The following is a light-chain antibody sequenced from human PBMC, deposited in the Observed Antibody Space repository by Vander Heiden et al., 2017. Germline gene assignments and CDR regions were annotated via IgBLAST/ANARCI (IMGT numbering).Light chain of an antibody. J-gene: IGKJ1*01. Sequence: EIVLTQSPGTLSLSPGERATLSCRASQSVSSSYLAWYQQKPGQAPRLLIYGASSRATGIPDRFSASASGTDFTLTIRRLEPEDLAMYYCQQYGSAPGWTFGQGTNVEMK. CDR3: QQYGSAPGWT. CDR2: GAS. V-gene: IGKV3-20*01. CDR1: QSVSSSY.